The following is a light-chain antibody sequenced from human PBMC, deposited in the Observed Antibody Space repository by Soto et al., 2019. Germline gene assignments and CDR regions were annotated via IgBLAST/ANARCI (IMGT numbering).Light chain of an antibody. CDR3: QQYNSS. Sequence: DIQMTQSPSTLSASVGGRVTITCRASQSISNWLAWYQQKPGKVPKLLIYKASSLESGVPSRFSGSGSGTGFTLTISSLQPDDFATYYCQQYNSSFGQGTKVDIK. CDR2: KAS. V-gene: IGKV1-5*03. J-gene: IGKJ1*01. CDR1: QSISNW.